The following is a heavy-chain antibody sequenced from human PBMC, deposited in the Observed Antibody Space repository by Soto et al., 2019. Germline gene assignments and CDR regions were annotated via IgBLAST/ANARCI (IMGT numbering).Heavy chain of an antibody. V-gene: IGHV1-46*01. CDR2: INPSGGST. J-gene: IGHJ6*02. Sequence: ASVKVSCKASGYTFTSYYMHWVRQAPGQGLEWMGIINPSGGSTSYAQKFQGRVTMTRDTSTSTVYMELSSLRSEDTAAYYCARWYYDFWSGYPPVPYGMDVWGQGTTVTVSS. D-gene: IGHD3-3*01. CDR3: ARWYYDFWSGYPPVPYGMDV. CDR1: GYTFTSYY.